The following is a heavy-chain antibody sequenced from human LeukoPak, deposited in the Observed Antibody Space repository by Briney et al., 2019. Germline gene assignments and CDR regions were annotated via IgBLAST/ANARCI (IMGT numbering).Heavy chain of an antibody. CDR1: GFTFSSYS. CDR2: ISSSSSYI. Sequence: GGSLRLSCAASGFTFSSYSMNWVHQAPGKGLEWVSSISSSSSYIYYADSVKGRFTISRDNAKNSLYLQMNSLRAEDTAVYYCARDPDRGGYSMFDYWGQGTLVTVSS. V-gene: IGHV3-21*01. CDR3: ARDPDRGGYSMFDY. D-gene: IGHD3-22*01. J-gene: IGHJ4*02.